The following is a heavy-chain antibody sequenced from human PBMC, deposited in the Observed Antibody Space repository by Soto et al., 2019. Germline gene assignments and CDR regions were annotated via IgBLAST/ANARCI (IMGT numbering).Heavy chain of an antibody. D-gene: IGHD6-19*01. CDR3: ARHYVFRSGRIESGAFYI. CDR2: INPSGGST. J-gene: IGHJ3*02. CDR1: GYTFTSYY. Sequence: ASVKVSCKASGYTFTSYYMHWVRQAPGQGLEWMGIINPSGGSTSYAQKFQGRVTMTRDTSTSTVYMELSSLRSEDTAVYYCARHYVFRSGRIESGAFYICGQGKKVSVSS. V-gene: IGHV1-46*01.